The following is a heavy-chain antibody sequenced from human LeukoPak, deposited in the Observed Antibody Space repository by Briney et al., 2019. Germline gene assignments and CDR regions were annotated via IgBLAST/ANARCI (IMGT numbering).Heavy chain of an antibody. CDR2: INPNSGGT. CDR3: ARGLDYGDYSFDY. Sequence: ASVKVSCKASGYTFTGYYMHWVRQAPGQGLEWMGWINPNSGGTNYAQKFQGRVTMTRDTSISTAYMELSRLRSDDTAVYYCARGLDYGDYSFDYRGQGTLVTVSS. V-gene: IGHV1-2*02. D-gene: IGHD4-17*01. CDR1: GYTFTGYY. J-gene: IGHJ4*02.